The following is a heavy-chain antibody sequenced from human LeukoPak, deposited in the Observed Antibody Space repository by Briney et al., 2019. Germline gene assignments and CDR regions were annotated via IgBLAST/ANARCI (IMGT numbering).Heavy chain of an antibody. V-gene: IGHV3-23*01. J-gene: IGHJ6*02. CDR2: ISGSGGST. Sequence: GGSLRLSCAASGFTFSSYAMSWVRQAPGKGLEWVSAISGSGGSTYYADSVKGRFTISRDNSKNTLYLQMNSLRAEDTAVYSCARGTYCSGGSCYSYYYYYGMDVWGQGTTVTVSS. CDR1: GFTFSSYA. D-gene: IGHD2-15*01. CDR3: ARGTYCSGGSCYSYYYYYGMDV.